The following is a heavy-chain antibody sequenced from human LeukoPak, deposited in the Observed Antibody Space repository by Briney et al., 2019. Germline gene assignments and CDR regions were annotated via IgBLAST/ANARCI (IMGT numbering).Heavy chain of an antibody. J-gene: IGHJ5*01. D-gene: IGHD2-21*02. CDR2: INPNTGVT. CDR1: GYTFTDYY. Sequence: ASVNVSCKASGYTFTDYYIHWVRQAPGQGLEWMGWINPNTGVTNYAQRFQGRVTMTRGTSITTAYMELSRLTSDDTAIYYCARATYCGGACYYWFDSWGRGTLVTVSS. V-gene: IGHV1-2*02. CDR3: ARATYCGGACYYWFDS.